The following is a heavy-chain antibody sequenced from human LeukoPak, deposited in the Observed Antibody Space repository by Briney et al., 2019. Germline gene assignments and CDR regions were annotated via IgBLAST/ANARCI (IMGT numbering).Heavy chain of an antibody. J-gene: IGHJ6*02. Sequence: GASVKVSCKASGYTFTSYYMHWVRQAPGQGPEWMGIINPSGGSTSYAQKFQGRVTMTRDTSTSTVYMELSSLRSEDTAVYYCARDSIVVVVAIRYYYYYGMDVWGQGTTVTVSS. CDR2: INPSGGST. CDR1: GYTFTSYY. D-gene: IGHD2-15*01. CDR3: ARDSIVVVVAIRYYYYYGMDV. V-gene: IGHV1-46*01.